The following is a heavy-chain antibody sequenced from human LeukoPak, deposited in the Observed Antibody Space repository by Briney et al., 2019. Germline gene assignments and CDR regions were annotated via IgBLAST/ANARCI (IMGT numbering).Heavy chain of an antibody. CDR2: IYYSGST. D-gene: IGHD5-12*01. CDR3: AREGGDSGYDRIDY. CDR1: GGSISSSSYY. Sequence: SETLSLTCTVSGGSISSSSYYWGWIRQPPGKGLEWMGSIYYSGSTYYNPALKRRVTISVDTSKNQFSLKLSSVTAADTAVYYCAREGGDSGYDRIDYWGQGTLVTVSS. V-gene: IGHV4-39*07. J-gene: IGHJ4*02.